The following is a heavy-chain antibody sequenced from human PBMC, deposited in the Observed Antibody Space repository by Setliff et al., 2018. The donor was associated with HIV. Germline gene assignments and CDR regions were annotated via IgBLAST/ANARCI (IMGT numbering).Heavy chain of an antibody. CDR1: GEYFSGYD. J-gene: IGHJ4*02. D-gene: IGHD6-19*01. Sequence: NPSETLSLTCAVYGEYFSGYDWTWIRQPPGEGLEWIGEINHSGRTNYSPSLKSRVTISVDTSKNQFSLRLNSVTAADTAVYYCARGKWLVRSFLFDYWGQGSLVTVSS. CDR3: ARGKWLVRSFLFDY. V-gene: IGHV4-34*01. CDR2: INHSGRT.